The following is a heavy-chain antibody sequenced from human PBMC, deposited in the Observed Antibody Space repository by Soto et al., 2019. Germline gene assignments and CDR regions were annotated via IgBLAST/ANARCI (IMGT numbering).Heavy chain of an antibody. CDR2: IKQDGSEK. J-gene: IGHJ4*02. V-gene: IGHV3-7*01. Sequence: EVQLMESGGGLVQPGGALRLSCAASGFTFSTDWMTWVREAPGKGLEWVANIKQDGSEKYYVDFVKGGFTISRDNAKNSLYLQMNSLRAEDTAVYYCATSPYRYYFDYWGQGTLVTVSS. CDR3: ATSPYRYYFDY. CDR1: GFTFSTDW.